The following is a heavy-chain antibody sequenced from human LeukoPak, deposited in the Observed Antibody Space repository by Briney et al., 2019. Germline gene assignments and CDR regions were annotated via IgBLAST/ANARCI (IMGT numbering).Heavy chain of an antibody. CDR2: INPKSGGT. CDR3: ARSRVVRGVRGNYFAP. D-gene: IGHD3-10*01. CDR1: GYTFTGYF. V-gene: IGHV1-2*02. Sequence: ASVKVSCKASGYTFTGYFIHWVRQAPGQGLEWMGWINPKSGGTNYQQKFQDRVTMTRDTSITTAYMEMSRLRSDDTAVYYCARSRVVRGVRGNYFAPWGQGPLVTVS. J-gene: IGHJ5*02.